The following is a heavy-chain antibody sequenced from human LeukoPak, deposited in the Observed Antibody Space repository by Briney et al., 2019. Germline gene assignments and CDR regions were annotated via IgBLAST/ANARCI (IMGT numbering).Heavy chain of an antibody. J-gene: IGHJ3*02. CDR1: EFTFSAYW. CDR3: ARDLSPATVTSYDVFDI. Sequence: PGGSLRHSCAASEFTFSAYWMHWVRQAPGKGLVWVSRIRGDGSMTNYADSVKGRFTISRDNAKNTLYLQMNSLRAEDTAMYYCARDLSPATVTSYDVFDIWGQGTKVTVSS. V-gene: IGHV3-74*01. CDR2: IRGDGSMT. D-gene: IGHD4-17*01.